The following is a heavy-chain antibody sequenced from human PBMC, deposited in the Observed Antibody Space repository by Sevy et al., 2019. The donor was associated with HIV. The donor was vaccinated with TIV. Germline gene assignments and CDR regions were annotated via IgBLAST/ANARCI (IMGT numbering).Heavy chain of an antibody. D-gene: IGHD1-1*01. V-gene: IGHV3-15*01. Sequence: GGSLRLSCAASGFTFSSYWMSWVRQAPGKGLEWVARIKSKTDSGTRDFAAPVKGRFTISRDDSKNTVYLQMTSLKDEDTGVYFCACGTGTSDFDHWGQGTLVTVSS. CDR2: IKSKTDSGTR. CDR3: ACGTGTSDFDH. CDR1: GFTFSSYW. J-gene: IGHJ4*02.